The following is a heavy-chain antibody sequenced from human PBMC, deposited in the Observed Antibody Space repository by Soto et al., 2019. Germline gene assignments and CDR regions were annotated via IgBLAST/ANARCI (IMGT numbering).Heavy chain of an antibody. D-gene: IGHD3-3*01. J-gene: IGHJ5*02. V-gene: IGHV3-9*01. CDR1: GFTFDDYA. CDR2: ISWNSGSI. Sequence: GGSLRLSCAASGFTFDDYAMHWVRQAPGKGLEWVSGISWNSGSIGYADSVKGRFTISRDNAKNSLDLQMNSLRAEDTALYYCPKDYVETTIFGVVRRFDPWVQGTLVTVSS. CDR3: PKDYVETTIFGVVRRFDP.